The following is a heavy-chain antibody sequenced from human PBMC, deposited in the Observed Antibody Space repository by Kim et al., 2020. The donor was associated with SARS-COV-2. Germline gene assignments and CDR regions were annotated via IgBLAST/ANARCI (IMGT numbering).Heavy chain of an antibody. CDR2: ISGSGDST. Sequence: GGSLRLSCAASGFTFSSFAMSWVRQAPGKGLEWVSGISGSGDSTYYADSVKGRFTISRDSSKNTLYLQMNSLRAEDTAVYYCAKGHIVVVTAIPGDYWGQGTLVTVSS. CDR3: AKGHIVVVTAIPGDY. CDR1: GFTFSSFA. J-gene: IGHJ4*02. V-gene: IGHV3-23*01. D-gene: IGHD2-21*02.